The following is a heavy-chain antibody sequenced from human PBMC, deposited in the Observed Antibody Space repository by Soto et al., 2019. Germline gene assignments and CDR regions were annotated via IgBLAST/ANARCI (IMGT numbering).Heavy chain of an antibody. D-gene: IGHD2-2*01. J-gene: IGHJ4*02. CDR1: GFTFSNYG. CDR3: ARDCSSTSCYGGHFDY. Sequence: EVQLVESGGGLVKPGGSLRLSCAASGFTFSNYGMNWVRQAPGKGLEWVSSISSSGNYMYYADSVKGRFTISRDNAKNSLYLQMNSRTAEDTAVYYCARDCSSTSCYGGHFDYWGQGTLVTVSS. V-gene: IGHV3-21*01. CDR2: ISSSGNYM.